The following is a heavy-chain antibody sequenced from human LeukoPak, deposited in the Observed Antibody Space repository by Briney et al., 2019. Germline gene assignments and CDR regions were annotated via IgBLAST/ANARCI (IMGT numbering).Heavy chain of an antibody. Sequence: TSQTLSLTCTVSGGSISSGREYWSWIRQPAGKGLEWIGRIYTSGSTNYHPSLKSRVTISVDTSKNQFSLKLSSVTAADTAVYYCARDRYDFWSGSYYYYGMDVCGQGTTVTVSS. V-gene: IGHV4-61*02. J-gene: IGHJ6*02. CDR2: IYTSGST. CDR1: GGSISSGREY. CDR3: ARDRYDFWSGSYYYYGMDV. D-gene: IGHD3-3*01.